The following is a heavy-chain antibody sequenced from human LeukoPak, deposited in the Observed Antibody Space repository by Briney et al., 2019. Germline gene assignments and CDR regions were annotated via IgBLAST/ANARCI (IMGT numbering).Heavy chain of an antibody. J-gene: IGHJ5*02. CDR2: INPSGSSA. V-gene: IGHV1-46*01. Sequence: RASVKVSCTASGYSFTSYYMHWVRQAPGQGLEWMGFINPSGSSAAYAQKFQGRLTMTRDMFTSTDYMELTSLTSDDTAVYYCARDNSVGETAWWFDPWGQGTLVTVSS. CDR3: ARDNSVGETAWWFDP. CDR1: GYSFTSYY. D-gene: IGHD1-26*01.